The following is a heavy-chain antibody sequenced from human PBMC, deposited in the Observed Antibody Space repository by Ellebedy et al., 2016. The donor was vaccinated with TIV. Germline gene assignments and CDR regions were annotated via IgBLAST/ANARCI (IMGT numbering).Heavy chain of an antibody. CDR2: ISSDGSNT. Sequence: GGSLRLXXAGSGFTFSHAWMNWVRQAPGRGLEWVAVISSDGSNTYYADSVKGRFTISRDNTRNTLELHSSGLRDDDTALYYCAKGLLDFWSGYVDHWGRGTLVTVSS. CDR1: GFTFSHAW. J-gene: IGHJ4*02. D-gene: IGHD3-3*01. CDR3: AKGLLDFWSGYVDH. V-gene: IGHV3-30*18.